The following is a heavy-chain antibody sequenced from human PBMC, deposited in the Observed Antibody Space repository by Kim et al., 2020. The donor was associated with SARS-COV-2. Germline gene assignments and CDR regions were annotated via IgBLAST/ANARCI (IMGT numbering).Heavy chain of an antibody. V-gene: IGHV4-31*03. D-gene: IGHD3-22*01. CDR1: GGSISSGGYY. CDR2: IYYSGST. CDR3: ARVGGYYYDSSGHTQRAPAATLWFDP. J-gene: IGHJ5*02. Sequence: SETLSLTCTVSGGSISSGGYYWSWIRQHPGKGLEWIGYIYYSGSTYYNPSLKSRVTISVDTSKNQFSLKLSSVTAADTAVYYCARVGGYYYDSSGHTQRAPAATLWFDPWGQGTLVTVSS.